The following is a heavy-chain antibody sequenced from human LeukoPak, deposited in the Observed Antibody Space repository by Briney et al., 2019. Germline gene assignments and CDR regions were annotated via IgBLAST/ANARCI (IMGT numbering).Heavy chain of an antibody. J-gene: IGHJ5*02. CDR3: ARVRCEGFDP. V-gene: IGHV4-4*07. CDR2: IYTSGST. Sequence: PSETLSLTCTVSGGSMSRYYWSWIRQPAGKGLEWIGRIYTSGSTNYNPSLMSRVTMSVDTSRNQFSLSLRSVTAADTAVYYCARVRCEGFDPWGQGTLVTVSS. CDR1: GGSMSRYY.